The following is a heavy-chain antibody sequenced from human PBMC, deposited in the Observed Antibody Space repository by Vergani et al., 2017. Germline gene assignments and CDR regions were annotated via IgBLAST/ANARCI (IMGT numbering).Heavy chain of an antibody. CDR3: ARGRYDSSGYYYPLEAENRLELDY. Sequence: QVQLVESGGGVVQPGRSLRLSCAASGFTFSSYGMHWVRQAPGKGLEWVAVIWYDGSNKYYADSVKGRFTISRDNAKNSLYLQMNSLRAEDTAVYYCARGRYDSSGYYYPLEAENRLELDYWGQGTLVTVSS. V-gene: IGHV3-33*01. D-gene: IGHD3-22*01. CDR1: GFTFSSYG. CDR2: IWYDGSNK. J-gene: IGHJ4*02.